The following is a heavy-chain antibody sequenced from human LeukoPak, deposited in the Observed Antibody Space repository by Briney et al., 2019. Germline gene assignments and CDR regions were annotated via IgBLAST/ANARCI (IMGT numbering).Heavy chain of an antibody. CDR2: ISSSGSII. D-gene: IGHD2-2*01. J-gene: IGHJ6*02. CDR1: GFTFSDYY. CDR3: ARRLWVQVPAAMGIGGMDV. V-gene: IGHV3-11*01. Sequence: GGSLRLSCAASGFTFSDYYMSWIRQAPGKGLEWVSYISSSGSIIYYADSVKGRFTISRDNAKNSLYLQMNSLRAEDTAVYNCARRLWVQVPAAMGIGGMDVWGQGTTVTVSS.